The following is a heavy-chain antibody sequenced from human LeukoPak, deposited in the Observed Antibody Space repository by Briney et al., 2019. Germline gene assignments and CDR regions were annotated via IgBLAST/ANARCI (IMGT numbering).Heavy chain of an antibody. Sequence: SQTLSLTCTVSGDSIISCGYHWSWIRQHPGKGLEWIGHIYNSGSPFYNTSLKSRVTISVDTSKNQFSLKLSSVTAADTAVYFCARDHTGNGHFDYWGQGTLVTVSS. D-gene: IGHD1-1*01. CDR2: IYNSGSP. CDR3: ARDHTGNGHFDY. V-gene: IGHV4-31*03. J-gene: IGHJ4*02. CDR1: GDSIISCGYH.